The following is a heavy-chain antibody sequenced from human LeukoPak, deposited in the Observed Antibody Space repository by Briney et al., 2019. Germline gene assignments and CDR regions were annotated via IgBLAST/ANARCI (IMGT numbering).Heavy chain of an antibody. CDR3: ARKGYPPGDTVAGTKFWYFDL. Sequence: SETLSLTYAASGCFISCSYSRWIRHPAGRGQEWVGFISNIGSTNYTPSLKSRVTISVDTSKNQFSLKLSSVTAADTAVYYCARKGYPPGDTVAGTKFWYFDLWGRGTLVTVSS. J-gene: IGHJ2*01. D-gene: IGHD6-19*01. V-gene: IGHV4-59*01. CDR1: GCFISCSY. CDR2: ISNIGST.